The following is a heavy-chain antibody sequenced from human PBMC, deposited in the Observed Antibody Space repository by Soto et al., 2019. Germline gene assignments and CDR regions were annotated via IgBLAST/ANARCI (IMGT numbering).Heavy chain of an antibody. V-gene: IGHV4-59*01. CDR2: IYYSGST. CDR3: ARDRRNYAPYYYYYGMDV. J-gene: IGHJ6*02. Sequence: SETLSLTCTVSGGSISSYYWSWIRQPPGKGLEWIGYIYYSGSTNYNPSLKSRVTISVDTSKNQFSLKLSSVPAADTAVYYCARDRRNYAPYYYYYGMDVWGQGTTVTVSS. D-gene: IGHD4-4*01. CDR1: GGSISSYY.